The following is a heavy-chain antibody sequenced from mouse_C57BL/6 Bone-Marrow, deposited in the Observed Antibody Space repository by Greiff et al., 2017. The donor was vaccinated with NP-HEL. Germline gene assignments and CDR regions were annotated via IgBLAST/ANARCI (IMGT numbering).Heavy chain of an antibody. CDR2: IWSGGST. Sequence: QVQLQRSGPGLVQPSQSLSITCTVSGFSLTSYGVHWVRQSPGKGLEWLGVIWSGGSTDYNAAFISRLSISKDNSKSQVFFKMNSLQADDTAIYYCARKNYYGSSLSYYAMDYWGQGTSVTVSS. J-gene: IGHJ4*01. CDR3: ARKNYYGSSLSYYAMDY. V-gene: IGHV2-2*01. D-gene: IGHD1-1*01. CDR1: GFSLTSYG.